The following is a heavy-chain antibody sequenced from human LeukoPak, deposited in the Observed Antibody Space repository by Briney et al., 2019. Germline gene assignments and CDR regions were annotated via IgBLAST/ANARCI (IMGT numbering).Heavy chain of an antibody. D-gene: IGHD2-2*03. J-gene: IGHJ6*02. Sequence: GGSLRLSCAASGFTFSSYGMHWVRQAPGKGLEWVAVISYDGSNKYYADSVKGRFTISRDNSKNTLYLQMNSLRAEDTAVYYCAKDLTPGLDLYGMDVWGQGTTVTVSS. CDR1: GFTFSSYG. CDR3: AKDLTPGLDLYGMDV. V-gene: IGHV3-30*18. CDR2: ISYDGSNK.